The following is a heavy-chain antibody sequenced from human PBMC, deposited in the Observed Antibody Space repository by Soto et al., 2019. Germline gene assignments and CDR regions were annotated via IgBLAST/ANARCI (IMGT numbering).Heavy chain of an antibody. CDR1: GFTFSSYA. CDR3: AKIGSGYSYDPHRYDY. CDR2: ISGSGGST. Sequence: HPGGSLRLSCAASGFTFSSYAMSWVRQAPGKGLEWVSAISGSGGSTYYADSVKGRFTISRDNSKNTLYLQMNSLRAEDTAVYYCAKIGSGYSYDPHRYDYWGQGTLVTVSS. J-gene: IGHJ4*02. D-gene: IGHD5-18*01. V-gene: IGHV3-23*01.